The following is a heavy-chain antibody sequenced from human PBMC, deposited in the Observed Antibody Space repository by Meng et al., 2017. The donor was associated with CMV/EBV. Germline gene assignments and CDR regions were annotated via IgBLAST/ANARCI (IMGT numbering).Heavy chain of an antibody. Sequence: VQLPESGPGPVKPSQTLSLPCTVSGGSISSGDYYWSWIRQPPGKGLEWIGYIYYSGSTYYNPSLKSRVTISVDTSKNQFSPKLSSVTAADTAVYYCARVGRTSCYDYWGQGTLVTVSS. D-gene: IGHD2-2*01. CDR1: GGSISSGDYY. J-gene: IGHJ4*02. V-gene: IGHV4-30-4*08. CDR2: IYYSGST. CDR3: ARVGRTSCYDY.